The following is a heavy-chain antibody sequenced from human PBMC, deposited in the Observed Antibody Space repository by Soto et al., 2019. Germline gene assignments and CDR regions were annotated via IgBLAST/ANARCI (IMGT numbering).Heavy chain of an antibody. CDR3: ARSLGYCSGGSCYPLYYFDY. V-gene: IGHV3-48*02. CDR2: ISSSSSTI. CDR1: GFTFSSYS. Sequence: EVQLVESGGGLVQPGGSLRLSCAASGFTFSSYSMNWVRQAPGKGLEWVSYISSSSSTIYYADSVKGRFTISRDNAKNSLYLQMNSLRDEETAVYYCARSLGYCSGGSCYPLYYFDYWGQGTLVTVSS. D-gene: IGHD2-15*01. J-gene: IGHJ4*02.